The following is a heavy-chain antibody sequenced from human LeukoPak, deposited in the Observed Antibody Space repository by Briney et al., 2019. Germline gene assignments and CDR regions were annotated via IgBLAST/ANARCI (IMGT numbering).Heavy chain of an antibody. D-gene: IGHD3-22*01. Sequence: PSETLSLTCTVSGGSISSYYWSWIRQPPGKGLEWIGYIYYSGSTNYNPSLKSRVTISVDTSKNQFSLKLNSVTAADTAVYYCARADWHYYDSSGYLSLDYWGQGTLVTVSS. V-gene: IGHV4-59*01. CDR3: ARADWHYYDSSGYLSLDY. CDR2: IYYSGST. CDR1: GGSISSYY. J-gene: IGHJ4*02.